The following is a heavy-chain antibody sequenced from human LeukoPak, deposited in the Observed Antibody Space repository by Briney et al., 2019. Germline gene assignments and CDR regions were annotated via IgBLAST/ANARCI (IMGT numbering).Heavy chain of an antibody. J-gene: IGHJ4*02. CDR2: IYYSGST. D-gene: IGHD6-6*01. Sequence: SETLSLTCTVSGGSISGYYWSWIRQPPGRGLEWIGYIYYSGSTNYNPSLKSRVTISVDTSKNQFPLKLSSVTAADTAVYYCARGDSSTWVYWGQGTLVTVSS. CDR1: GGSISGYY. CDR3: ARGDSSTWVY. V-gene: IGHV4-59*01.